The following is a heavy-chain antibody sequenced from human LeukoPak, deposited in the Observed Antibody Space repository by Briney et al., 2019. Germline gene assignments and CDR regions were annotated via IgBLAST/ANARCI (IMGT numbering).Heavy chain of an antibody. V-gene: IGHV5-51*01. CDR3: ARHPHDSSGYSAFDIDY. J-gene: IGHJ4*02. CDR1: EYSFTSYW. Sequence: KHGESLKISCKGSEYSFTSYWIGWVRQMPGKGLEWMGIIYPGDSDTRYSPSFQGQVTISADKSISTAYLQWSSLKASDTAMYYCARHPHDSSGYSAFDIDYWGQGTLVTVSS. CDR2: IYPGDSDT. D-gene: IGHD3-22*01.